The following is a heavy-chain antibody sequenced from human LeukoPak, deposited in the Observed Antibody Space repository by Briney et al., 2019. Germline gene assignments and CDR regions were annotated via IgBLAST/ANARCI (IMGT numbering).Heavy chain of an antibody. J-gene: IGHJ4*02. CDR3: ARERQMGATPFDY. D-gene: IGHD1-26*01. CDR2: VGTDEKTI. CDR1: GFTFSSYG. V-gene: IGHV3-30*19. Sequence: PGGSLRLSCAASGFTFSSYGMHWVRQAPGKGREWVGVVGTDEKTIFYADSLQGRFTISRDNSKNTLYLQMNSLRDEDTAVYYCARERQMGATPFDYWGQGSLVTVSS.